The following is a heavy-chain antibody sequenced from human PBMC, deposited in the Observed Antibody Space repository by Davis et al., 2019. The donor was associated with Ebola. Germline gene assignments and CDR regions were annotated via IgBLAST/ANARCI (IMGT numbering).Heavy chain of an antibody. CDR2: IYYSGST. CDR1: GGSISSSSYY. CDR3: ARQGPYDPPGY. V-gene: IGHV4-39*01. Sequence: PSETLSLTCTVSGGSISSSSYYWGWIRQPPGRWLEWIGSIYYSGSTYYNPSLKSRVTISVDTSKNQFSLKLSSVTAADTAVYYCARQGPYDPPGYWGQGTLVTVSS. J-gene: IGHJ4*02. D-gene: IGHD3-22*01.